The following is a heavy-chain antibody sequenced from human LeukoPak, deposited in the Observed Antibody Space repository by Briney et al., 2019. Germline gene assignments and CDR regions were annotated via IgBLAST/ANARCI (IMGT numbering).Heavy chain of an antibody. Sequence: TSETLSLTCTVSGGSISSYYWSWIRQPPGKGLEWIGYIYYSGSTNYNPSLKSRATISVDTSKNQFSLKLSSVTAADTAVYYCARHPRNSFDYWGQGTLVTVSS. J-gene: IGHJ4*02. CDR3: ARHPRNSFDY. D-gene: IGHD2/OR15-2a*01. CDR1: GGSISSYY. V-gene: IGHV4-59*08. CDR2: IYYSGST.